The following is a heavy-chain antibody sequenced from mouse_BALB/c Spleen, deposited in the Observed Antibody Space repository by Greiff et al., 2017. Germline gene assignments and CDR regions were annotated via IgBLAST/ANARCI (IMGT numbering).Heavy chain of an antibody. CDR2: ISTYYGDA. V-gene: IGHV1S137*01. CDR1: GYTFTDYA. J-gene: IGHJ3*01. CDR3: AREAARATFAY. D-gene: IGHD3-1*01. Sequence: VQLQQSGAELVRPGVSVKISCKGSGYTFTDYAMHWVKQSHAKSLEWIGVISTYYGDASYNQKFKGKATMTVDKSSSTAYMELARLTSEDSAIYYCAREAARATFAYWGQGTLVTVSA.